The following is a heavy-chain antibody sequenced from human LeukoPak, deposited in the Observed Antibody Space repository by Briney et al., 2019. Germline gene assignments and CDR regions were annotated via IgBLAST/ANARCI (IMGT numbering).Heavy chain of an antibody. Sequence: PGGSLRLSCAASGFTFSSYSMNWVRQAPGKGLEWVSSISSSSSYIYYADSVKGRFTISRDNAKNSLYLQMNSLRAEDTAVYYCARDRIAVAGNDAFDIWGQGTMVTVSS. J-gene: IGHJ3*02. V-gene: IGHV3-21*01. CDR2: ISSSSSYI. CDR3: ARDRIAVAGNDAFDI. D-gene: IGHD6-19*01. CDR1: GFTFSSYS.